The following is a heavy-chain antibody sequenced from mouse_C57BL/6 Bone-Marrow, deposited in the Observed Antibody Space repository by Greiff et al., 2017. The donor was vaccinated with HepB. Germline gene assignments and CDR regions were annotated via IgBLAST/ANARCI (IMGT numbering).Heavy chain of an antibody. CDR3: AIGGTYGFAY. CDR2: INPGSGGT. J-gene: IGHJ3*01. D-gene: IGHD2-10*02. V-gene: IGHV1-54*01. Sequence: VQLQQSGAELVRPGTSVKVSCKASGYAFTNYLIEWVKQRPGQGLEWIGVINPGSGGTNYNEKFKGKATLTVDKSSSTAYMQLSSLTSEDSAVYFCAIGGTYGFAYWGQGTLVTVSA. CDR1: GYAFTNYL.